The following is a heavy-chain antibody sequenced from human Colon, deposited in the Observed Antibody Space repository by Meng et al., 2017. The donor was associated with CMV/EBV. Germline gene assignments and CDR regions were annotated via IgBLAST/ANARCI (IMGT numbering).Heavy chain of an antibody. CDR1: AYTLSDYN. CDR2: INSNSGAT. CDR3: ARDPSGSRVPFDY. V-gene: IGHV1-2*02. D-gene: IGHD1-26*01. J-gene: IGHJ4*02. Sequence: QGHVGQLGAGVKNRGGSVQVLCKTSAYTLSDYNKHWVHQAPGQGLEWMGWINSNSGATDYAQKFQGRFTMTRDTSITTFYMELSSLSSDDTAVYYCARDPSGSRVPFDYWGQGSLVTVSS.